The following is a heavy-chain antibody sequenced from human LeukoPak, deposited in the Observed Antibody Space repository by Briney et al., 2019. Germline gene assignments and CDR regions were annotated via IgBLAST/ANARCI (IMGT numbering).Heavy chain of an antibody. CDR1: GYSFTSYW. CDR2: IYPGDSDT. D-gene: IGHD5-18*01. CDR3: ARQGEYSYGQFDY. V-gene: IGHV5-51*01. J-gene: IGHJ4*02. Sequence: GESLKISCKGSGYSFTSYWIGWVRQMPGKGLEWMGIIYPGDSDTRYSPSFQGQVTISADKSISTAYLQWSSVKASDTATYYCARQGEYSYGQFDYWGQGTLVTVSS.